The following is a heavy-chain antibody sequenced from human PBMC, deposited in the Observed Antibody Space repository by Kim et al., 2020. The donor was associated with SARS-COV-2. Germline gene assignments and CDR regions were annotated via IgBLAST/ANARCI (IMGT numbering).Heavy chain of an antibody. Sequence: YTPSLKRRVTISVDTSKNQFSLKLSSVTAADTAVYYCARHVGAAGYYFDYWGQGTLVTVSS. V-gene: IGHV4-39*01. CDR3: ARHVGAAGYYFDY. D-gene: IGHD6-13*01. J-gene: IGHJ4*02.